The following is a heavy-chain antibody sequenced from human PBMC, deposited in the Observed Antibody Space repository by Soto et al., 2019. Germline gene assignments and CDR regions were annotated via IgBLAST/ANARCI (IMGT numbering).Heavy chain of an antibody. CDR1: GFTFSSYA. Sequence: LRLSCTASGFTFSSYAMSWVRQAPGKGLEWVSSINGGGGTTSYADSVKGRFTISRDNSKNTLYLQMNSLRAEDTAVYFCAKVVCTSNCYDYWGQGTLVTVSS. CDR3: AKVVCTSNCYDY. J-gene: IGHJ4*02. V-gene: IGHV3-23*01. CDR2: INGGGGTT. D-gene: IGHD2-2*01.